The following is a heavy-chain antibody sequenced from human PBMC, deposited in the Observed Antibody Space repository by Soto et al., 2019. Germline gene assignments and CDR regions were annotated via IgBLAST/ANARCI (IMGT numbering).Heavy chain of an antibody. CDR2: ISSSSSTI. CDR3: ARDEPRYSYGYDPLYYYGMDV. CDR1: GFTFSSYS. J-gene: IGHJ6*02. V-gene: IGHV3-48*02. Sequence: PGGSLRLSCAASGFTFSSYSMNWVRQAPGKGLEWVSYISSSSSTIYYADSVKGRFTISRDNAKNSLYLQMNSLRDEDTAVYYCARDEPRYSYGYDPLYYYGMDVWGQGTTVTVSS. D-gene: IGHD5-18*01.